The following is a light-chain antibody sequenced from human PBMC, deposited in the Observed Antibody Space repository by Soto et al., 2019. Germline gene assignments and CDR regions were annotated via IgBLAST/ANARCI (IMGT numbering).Light chain of an antibody. CDR1: QSVGSY. J-gene: IGKJ5*01. CDR2: DAS. CDR3: QQRKNWQVT. V-gene: IGKV3-11*01. Sequence: EIVLTQSPVTLSLSPGERATLSCRASQSVGSYLAWYQQKPGQAPRLLIYDASNRATGIPARFRGSGSGTDFTLTISILEPEDFAVYYWQQRKNWQVTFGPGTRLEMK.